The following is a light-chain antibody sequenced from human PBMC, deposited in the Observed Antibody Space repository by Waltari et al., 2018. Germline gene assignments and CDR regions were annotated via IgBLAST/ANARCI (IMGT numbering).Light chain of an antibody. J-gene: IGLJ2*01. CDR1: TLRTYY. CDR3: HSRDSNGDVL. Sequence: SSELTPAPAVSVALGQPVRLTCPGDTLRTYYVIWFQQKAGQAPTLVIYGKNNRPSGIPDRFSASTSGSRASLTIIGAQAEDEADYYCHSRDSNGDVLIGGGTKVTVV. V-gene: IGLV3-19*01. CDR2: GKN.